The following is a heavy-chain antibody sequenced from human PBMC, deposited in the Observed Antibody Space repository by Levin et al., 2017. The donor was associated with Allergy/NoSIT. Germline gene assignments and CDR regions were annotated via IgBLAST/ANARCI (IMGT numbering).Heavy chain of an antibody. CDR3: ARDRSLAT. V-gene: IGHV3-7*01. CDR1: GFTFSSYW. J-gene: IGHJ5*02. Sequence: ASVKVSCAASGFTFSSYWMTWVRQAPGKGLEWVANIKQDGSEKHYVDSVKGRFTISRDNTKNSLDLQMISLRAEDTAVYYCARDRSLATWGQGTLVIVSS. CDR2: IKQDGSEK.